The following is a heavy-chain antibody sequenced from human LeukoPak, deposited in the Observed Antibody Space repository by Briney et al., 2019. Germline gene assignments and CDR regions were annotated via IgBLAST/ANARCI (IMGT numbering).Heavy chain of an antibody. Sequence: SETLSLTCTVSGGSLNSGAYYWSWVRQHPGKGLEWIGYVYYSGSTYYNPSLKSRVAISVDTSKNQFSLKLSSVTAADTAVYYCARGVSNVDLIDYWGQGTLVTVSS. J-gene: IGHJ4*02. V-gene: IGHV4-31*03. CDR3: ARGVSNVDLIDY. D-gene: IGHD3/OR15-3a*01. CDR1: GGSLNSGAYY. CDR2: VYYSGST.